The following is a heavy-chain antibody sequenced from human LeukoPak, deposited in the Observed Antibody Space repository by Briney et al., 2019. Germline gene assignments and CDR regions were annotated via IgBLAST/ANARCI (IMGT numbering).Heavy chain of an antibody. D-gene: IGHD3-10*01. V-gene: IGHV4-39*07. CDR1: GFTFSSYW. CDR3: ASLHQVRGLTVFDY. CDR2: IYYSGST. Sequence: PGGSLRLSCAASGFTFSSYWMSWVRQPPGKGLEWIGSIYYSGSTYYNPSLKSRVTISVDTSKNQFSLKLSSVTAADTAVYYCASLHQVRGLTVFDYWGQGTLVTVSS. J-gene: IGHJ4*02.